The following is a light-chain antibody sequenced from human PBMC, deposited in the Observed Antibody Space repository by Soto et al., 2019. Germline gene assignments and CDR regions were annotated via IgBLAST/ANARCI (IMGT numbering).Light chain of an antibody. CDR3: AAWDGSLNGYV. CDR1: SSNIGSNT. V-gene: IGLV1-44*01. Sequence: QSVLTQPPAASGTPGQRVTISCSGSSSNIGSNTVNWYQQLPGTAPKLLIHANNQRPSGVPDRFSGSKSGTSASLAISWLQSEEADYYCAAWDGSLNGYVFGTGTKVTV. J-gene: IGLJ1*01. CDR2: ANN.